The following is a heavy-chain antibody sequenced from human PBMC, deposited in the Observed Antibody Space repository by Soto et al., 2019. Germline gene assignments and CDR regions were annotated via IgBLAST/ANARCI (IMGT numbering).Heavy chain of an antibody. D-gene: IGHD1-1*01. Sequence: QVQLVQSGAEVKKPGASVKVSCKASGYTFTSYGISWVRQAPGQGLEWMGWISAYNGNTNYAQKLQARVTMTTDTATSTAYMELRSLRSDDTAVYYCARDNRTYNSIAHYNWFDPWGQGTLVTVSS. V-gene: IGHV1-18*01. CDR2: ISAYNGNT. CDR3: ARDNRTYNSIAHYNWFDP. J-gene: IGHJ5*02. CDR1: GYTFTSYG.